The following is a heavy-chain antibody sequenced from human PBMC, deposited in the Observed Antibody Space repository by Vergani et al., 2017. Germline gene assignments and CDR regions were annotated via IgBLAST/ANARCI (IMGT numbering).Heavy chain of an antibody. CDR1: GFTFSSYW. D-gene: IGHD1-26*01. Sequence: EVQLVESGGGLVQPGGSLSLSCAASGFTFSSYWIHWVRQAPGKGLVWVSRINSDGSSTSYADSVKGRFTISRDNAKNTLYLQMNSLRAEDTAVYYCARGGSYSNWYFDLWGRGTLVTVSS. CDR2: INSDGSST. V-gene: IGHV3-74*01. J-gene: IGHJ2*01. CDR3: ARGGSYSNWYFDL.